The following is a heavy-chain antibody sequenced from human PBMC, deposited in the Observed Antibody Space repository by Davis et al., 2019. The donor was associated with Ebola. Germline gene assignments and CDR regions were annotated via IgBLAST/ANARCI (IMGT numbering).Heavy chain of an antibody. CDR2: ISGSGRT. D-gene: IGHD3-16*01. J-gene: IGHJ4*02. CDR1: GASVSGHY. Sequence: PSETLSLTCTVSGASVSGHYWNWFRQPPGKGLEWIGFISGSGRTSYNPSLTSRITISADTSKNQFSLNLRSVTAADTAVYFCARFGHGAYWGQGTLVTVSS. CDR3: ARFGHGAY. V-gene: IGHV4-59*02.